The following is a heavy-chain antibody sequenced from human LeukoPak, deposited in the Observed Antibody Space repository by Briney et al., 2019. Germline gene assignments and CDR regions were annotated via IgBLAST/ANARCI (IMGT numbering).Heavy chain of an antibody. CDR3: AKSSPGSYRDYFDY. Sequence: GGSLRLSCAASGFTFSSYAMTWVRQAPGKGLELVSGISGSGGSTYYADSVKGRFTISRDNSKNTLYLQMNSLRAEDTAVYYCAKSSPGSYRDYFDYWGQGTLVSVSS. V-gene: IGHV3-23*01. D-gene: IGHD3-16*02. CDR2: ISGSGGST. CDR1: GFTFSSYA. J-gene: IGHJ4*02.